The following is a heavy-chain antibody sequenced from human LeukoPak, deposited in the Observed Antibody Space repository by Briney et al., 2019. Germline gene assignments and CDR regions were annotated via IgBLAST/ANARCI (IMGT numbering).Heavy chain of an antibody. D-gene: IGHD3-10*01. CDR3: AKNLWFGELVPYYYMDV. Sequence: GASVKVSCKASGYTFTAYYIHWVRQAPGEGLEWLGWINPNSGGTNDAQKFQGRVTMTRDTSISTAYMELSRLRSEDTAVYYCAKNLWFGELVPYYYMDVWGKGTTVTVSS. CDR2: INPNSGGT. CDR1: GYTFTAYY. V-gene: IGHV1-2*02. J-gene: IGHJ6*03.